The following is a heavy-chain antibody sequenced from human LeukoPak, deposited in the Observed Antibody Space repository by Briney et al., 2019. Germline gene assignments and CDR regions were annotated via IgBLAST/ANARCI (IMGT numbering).Heavy chain of an antibody. D-gene: IGHD1-26*01. CDR1: GFTFNIYW. CDR2: ISNSGSST. V-gene: IGHV3-74*01. J-gene: IGHJ4*02. Sequence: GGSLRLSCAASGFTFNIYWMHWVRQAPGKGLVWVSRISNSGSSTSYADSVKGRFTISRDNAKNTLYLQMNSLRAEDTAMYYCARGVSGSSYFDYWGQGSLVTVSS. CDR3: ARGVSGSSYFDY.